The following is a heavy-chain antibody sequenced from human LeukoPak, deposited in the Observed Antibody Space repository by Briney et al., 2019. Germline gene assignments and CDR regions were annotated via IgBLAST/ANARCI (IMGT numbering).Heavy chain of an antibody. Sequence: GGSLRLSCAASGLTVSSTYMSWVRQAPGKGLEWVSIIYIGDNPHYADSVKGRFTISRHNSKNTLYLQMYSLRAEDTAVYYCARVRPWVLDYWGQGTLVTVSS. CDR1: GLTVSSTY. D-gene: IGHD3-10*01. J-gene: IGHJ4*02. CDR2: IYIGDNP. V-gene: IGHV3-53*04. CDR3: ARVRPWVLDY.